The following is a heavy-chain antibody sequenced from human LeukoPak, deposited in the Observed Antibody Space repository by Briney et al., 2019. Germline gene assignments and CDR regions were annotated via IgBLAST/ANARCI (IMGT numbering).Heavy chain of an antibody. V-gene: IGHV4-34*01. D-gene: IGHD6-13*01. J-gene: IGHJ4*02. CDR1: GGSFSGYY. CDR2: INHSGST. CDR3: ARDARYSSSWYGFDY. Sequence: SETLSLTCAVYGGSFSGYYWSWIRQPPGKGLEWIGEINHSGSTNYNPSLKSRVTISVDTSKNQFSLKLGSVTAADTAVYYCARDARYSSSWYGFDYWGQGTLVTVSS.